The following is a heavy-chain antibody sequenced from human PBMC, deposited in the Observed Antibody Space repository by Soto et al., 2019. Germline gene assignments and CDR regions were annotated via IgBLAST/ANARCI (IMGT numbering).Heavy chain of an antibody. CDR1: GFTFSTYS. J-gene: IGHJ6*02. V-gene: IGHV3-48*01. Sequence: GGSLRLSCAASGFTFSTYSMNWVRQAPGKGLEWVSYISSGSSPIYYADSVKGRFTISRDNAKNSLYLQMNSLRAEDTAVYYCARASRTFDIWGQGTTVTVSS. D-gene: IGHD3-16*01. CDR3: ARASRTFDI. CDR2: ISSGSSPI.